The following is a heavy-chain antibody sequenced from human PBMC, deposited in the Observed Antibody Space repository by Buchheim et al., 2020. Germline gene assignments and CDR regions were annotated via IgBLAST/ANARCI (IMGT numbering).Heavy chain of an antibody. J-gene: IGHJ6*03. V-gene: IGHV1-69*06. Sequence: QVQLVQSGAEVKKPGSSVKVSCKASGGTFSSYAISWVRQAPGQGLEWMGGIIPIFGTANYAQKFQGRVTITADKSTRPAYMELSSLRSEDTAVYYCARTPMVRGVIRTRNYYYYMDVWGKGTT. CDR2: IIPIFGTA. CDR1: GGTFSSYA. CDR3: ARTPMVRGVIRTRNYYYYMDV. D-gene: IGHD3-10*01.